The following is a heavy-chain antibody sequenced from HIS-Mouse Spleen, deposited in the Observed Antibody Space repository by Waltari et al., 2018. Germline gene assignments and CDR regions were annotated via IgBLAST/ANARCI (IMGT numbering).Heavy chain of an antibody. CDR3: ARVGLGIAFDI. Sequence: QVQLVQSGAEVKKPGASVKVSCKASGYTFTGYYMHWVRQAPGQGLEWRGWINTNSGGTNYAQKFQGRVTMTRDTSISTAYMELSRLRSDDTAVYYCARVGLGIAFDIWGQGTMVTVSS. CDR1: GYTFTGYY. V-gene: IGHV1-2*02. J-gene: IGHJ3*02. D-gene: IGHD7-27*01. CDR2: INTNSGGT.